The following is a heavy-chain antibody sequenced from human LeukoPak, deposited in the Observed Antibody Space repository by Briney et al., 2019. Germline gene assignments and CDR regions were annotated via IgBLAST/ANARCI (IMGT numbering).Heavy chain of an antibody. CDR1: GGSISSYY. CDR2: IYTSGST. CDR3: AREPGIAVAGDSDVFDI. D-gene: IGHD6-19*01. V-gene: IGHV4-4*07. J-gene: IGHJ3*02. Sequence: SETLSLTCTVSGGSISSYYWSWIRQPAGKGLEWIGRIYTSGSTNYNPSLKSRVTMSVDTSKNQFSLKLSSVTAADTAVYYCAREPGIAVAGDSDVFDIWGQGTMVTVSS.